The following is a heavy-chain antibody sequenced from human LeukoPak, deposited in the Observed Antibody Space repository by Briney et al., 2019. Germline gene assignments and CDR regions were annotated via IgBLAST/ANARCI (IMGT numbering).Heavy chain of an antibody. CDR2: INPISGGT. V-gene: IGHV1-2*02. D-gene: IGHD2-15*01. CDR3: VRDREPFLGFCAGGSCSYNHFNY. Sequence: ASVKVSCKASGYTFSDYYIHWVRQAPGQGLEWMGWINPISGGTNYAQGFQGRVTMTRDTSIDTAYMELIPLTSADTAVYYCVRDREPFLGFCAGGSCSYNHFNYWGQGTLVTVSS. J-gene: IGHJ4*02. CDR1: GYTFSDYY.